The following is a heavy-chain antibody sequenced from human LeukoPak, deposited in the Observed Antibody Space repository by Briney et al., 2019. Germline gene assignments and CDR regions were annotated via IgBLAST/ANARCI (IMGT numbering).Heavy chain of an antibody. J-gene: IGHJ4*02. D-gene: IGHD1-1*01. Sequence: PGGSLRLSCAASGFTFSSYSMNWVRQAPGKGLEWVSSISSSSSYIYYADSVKGRFTISRDNAKNSLYLQMNSLRAEDTALYYCAKESGNSGTWPQNYYDYWGQGSLVTVSS. V-gene: IGHV3-21*04. CDR1: GFTFSSYS. CDR2: ISSSSSYI. CDR3: AKESGNSGTWPQNYYDY.